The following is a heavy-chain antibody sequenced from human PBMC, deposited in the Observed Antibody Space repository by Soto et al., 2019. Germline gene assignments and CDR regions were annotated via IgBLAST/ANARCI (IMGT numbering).Heavy chain of an antibody. V-gene: IGHV1-18*01. Sequence: ASVKVSCKASGYTFTSYGISWVRQAPGQGLEWMGWISAYNGNTNYAQKLQGRVTMTTDTSTSTAYMELRSLRSDDTAVYYCARFFYNFWSGSYHLAVWGKGTTVPVSS. CDR2: ISAYNGNT. D-gene: IGHD3-3*01. CDR3: ARFFYNFWSGSYHLAV. CDR1: GYTFTSYG. J-gene: IGHJ6*03.